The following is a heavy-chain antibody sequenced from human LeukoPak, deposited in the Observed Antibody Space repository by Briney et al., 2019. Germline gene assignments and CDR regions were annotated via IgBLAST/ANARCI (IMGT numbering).Heavy chain of an antibody. Sequence: PSETLSLTCTVSGGSISSSSYYCGWIRQPPGKGLEWIGSIYYSGSTYYNPSLKSRVTISVDTSKNQFSLKLSSVTAADTAVYYCASDYSSSWYYFDYWGQGTLVTVSS. CDR2: IYYSGST. CDR3: ASDYSSSWYYFDY. V-gene: IGHV4-39*01. J-gene: IGHJ4*02. CDR1: GGSISSSSYY. D-gene: IGHD6-13*01.